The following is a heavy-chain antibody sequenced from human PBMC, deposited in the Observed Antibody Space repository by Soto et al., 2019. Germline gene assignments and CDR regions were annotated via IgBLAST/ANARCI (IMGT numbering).Heavy chain of an antibody. CDR1: GYTFTGYY. J-gene: IGHJ4*02. Sequence: ASVKVSCKASGYTFTGYYIHWVRQAPGQGLEWMGWINPNSGGTNYAQKFQGWVTMTRDTSISTAYMELSRLRSDDTAVYYCARESVESGYEFDYWGQRTLVTVSS. D-gene: IGHD5-12*01. V-gene: IGHV1-2*04. CDR3: ARESVESGYEFDY. CDR2: INPNSGGT.